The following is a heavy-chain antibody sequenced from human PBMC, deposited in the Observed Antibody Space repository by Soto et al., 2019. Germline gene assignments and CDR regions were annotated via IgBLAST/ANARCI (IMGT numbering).Heavy chain of an antibody. CDR3: AKDRRKVVVAAPFDS. J-gene: IGHJ4*02. Sequence: QVQLVESGGGVVQPGRSLRLSCAASGFTFSSYGMHWVRQAPGKGLEWVAVISYDGSNKYYADSVKGRFTISRNNSKNTLYQQMNSLRAEDTAVYYCAKDRRKVVVAAPFDSWGQGTLVTVSS. CDR2: ISYDGSNK. D-gene: IGHD2-15*01. CDR1: GFTFSSYG. V-gene: IGHV3-30*18.